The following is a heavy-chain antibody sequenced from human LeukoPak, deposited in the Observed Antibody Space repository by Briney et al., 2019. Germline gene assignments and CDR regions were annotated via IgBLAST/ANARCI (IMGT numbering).Heavy chain of an antibody. V-gene: IGHV3-64*01. J-gene: IGHJ3*02. D-gene: IGHD1-1*01. Sequence: GGSLRLSCAASGFTFSSYAMHWVRQAPGRGLEYVSAISSNGGSTYYANSVKGRFTISRDNSKNTLYLQMGSLRAEDMAVYYCARDLYDVGQACDIWGQGTMVTVSS. CDR1: GFTFSSYA. CDR3: ARDLYDVGQACDI. CDR2: ISSNGGST.